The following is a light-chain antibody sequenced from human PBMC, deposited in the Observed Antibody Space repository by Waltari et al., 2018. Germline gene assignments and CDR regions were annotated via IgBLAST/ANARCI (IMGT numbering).Light chain of an antibody. V-gene: IGLV2-14*03. CDR1: SSAIGDYDY. Sequence: QSALTQPASVSGSPGQSITLSCTGSSSAIGDYDYFSWYQQHPGEAPKLIIYDVTHRPSGISNRLSGSKSGSAASLTISGLQAEDEADYYCSSYTNRILVFGGGTKLTVL. CDR3: SSYTNRILV. J-gene: IGLJ2*01. CDR2: DVT.